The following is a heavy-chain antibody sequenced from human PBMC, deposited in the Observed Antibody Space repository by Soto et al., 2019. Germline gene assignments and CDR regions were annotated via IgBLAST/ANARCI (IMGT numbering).Heavy chain of an antibody. CDR3: ARHVSGWYYFDY. J-gene: IGHJ4*02. Sequence: SETLSLTCTVSGGSISSSSYYWGWIRQPPGKGLEWIGSIYYSGSTYYNPSLKSRVTISVDTSKNQFSLKLSSVTAADTAVYYCARHVSGWYYFDYWGQGTLVTVSS. D-gene: IGHD6-19*01. V-gene: IGHV4-39*01. CDR1: GGSISSSSYY. CDR2: IYYSGST.